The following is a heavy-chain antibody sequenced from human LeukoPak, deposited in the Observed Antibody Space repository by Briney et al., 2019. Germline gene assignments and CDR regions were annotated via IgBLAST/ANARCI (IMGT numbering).Heavy chain of an antibody. CDR2: INTDGSGA. CDR1: GFTFSSYW. Sequence: GGSLRLSCAASGFTFSSYWMHWVRQVPGKGLVWVSRINTDGSGATYADSVKGRFTISRDNTKNSLYLQMSSLKTEDTALYYCAKDIGIALRGATFENWGQGTLVTVSS. V-gene: IGHV3-74*01. CDR3: AKDIGIALRGATFEN. D-gene: IGHD3-10*01. J-gene: IGHJ4*02.